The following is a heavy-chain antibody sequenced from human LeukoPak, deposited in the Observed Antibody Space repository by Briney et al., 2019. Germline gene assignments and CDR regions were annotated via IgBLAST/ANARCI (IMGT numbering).Heavy chain of an antibody. V-gene: IGHV3-66*01. CDR1: GFTVSSNY. D-gene: IGHD5-18*01. CDR3: ASDQYSYAHAAH. CDR2: IYSGGTT. Sequence: GGSLRLSCAASGFTVSSNYMSWVRQAPGKVLEWVSGIYSGGTTYYADSVKGRFTISRDNSKNTLHLQMNSLRAEDTAVYYCASDQYSYAHAAHWGQGTLVTVSS. J-gene: IGHJ4*02.